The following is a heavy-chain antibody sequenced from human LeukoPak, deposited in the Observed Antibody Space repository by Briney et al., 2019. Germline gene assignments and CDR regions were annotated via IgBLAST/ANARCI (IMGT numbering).Heavy chain of an antibody. D-gene: IGHD3-10*02. Sequence: GGSLRLSCAASGFTFSSYWMSWVRQAPGKGLECVANMKQDGSEKNYVDSVEGRFTISRDNAKNSLYLQMNSLRAEDTAVYYCAELGITMIGGVWGQGTLVTVSS. CDR1: GFTFSSYW. CDR2: MKQDGSEK. V-gene: IGHV3-7*01. J-gene: IGHJ4*02. CDR3: AELGITMIGGV.